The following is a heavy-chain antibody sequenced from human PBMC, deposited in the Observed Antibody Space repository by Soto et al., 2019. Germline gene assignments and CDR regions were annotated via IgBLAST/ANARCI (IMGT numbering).Heavy chain of an antibody. D-gene: IGHD6-19*01. Sequence: QVQLVQSGAEEKKPGASVKVSCKACGYTFTSYAMHWVRQAPGQRLEWMGWINAGNGNTKYSQKFQGRVTITRDTSASTAYMELSSLRSEDTAVYYSARSPGIAVADYWGQGTLVTVSS. CDR3: ARSPGIAVADY. CDR1: GYTFTSYA. V-gene: IGHV1-3*05. J-gene: IGHJ4*02. CDR2: INAGNGNT.